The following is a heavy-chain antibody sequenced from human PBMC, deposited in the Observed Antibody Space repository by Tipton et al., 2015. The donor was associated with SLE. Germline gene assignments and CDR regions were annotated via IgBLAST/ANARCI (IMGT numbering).Heavy chain of an antibody. V-gene: IGHV4-38-2*01. CDR3: ARVVVGATPGAFDI. CDR2: IYHSGST. D-gene: IGHD1-26*01. Sequence: TLSLTCAVSGYSISSGYYWGWIRQPPGKGLEWIGSIYHSGSTYYNPSLKSRVTISVDTSKNQFSLKLSSVTAADTAVYYCARVVVGATPGAFDIWGQWTMVTVSS. CDR1: GYSISSGYY. J-gene: IGHJ3*02.